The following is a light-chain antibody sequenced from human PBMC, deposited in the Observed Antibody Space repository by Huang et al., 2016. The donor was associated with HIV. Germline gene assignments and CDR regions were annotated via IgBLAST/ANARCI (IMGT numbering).Light chain of an antibody. V-gene: IGKV3-15*01. J-gene: IGKJ4*01. CDR2: GAS. CDR3: QQYITWPPLT. CDR1: QSITTT. Sequence: EIVMTQSPVTLSVSLGERATLPCRASQSITTTLAWYQQKPGQAPRSLISGASTRASDVPARFSGGGAGTEFTLTISRLQSEDFAVYFCQQYITWPPLTFGGGTTVEIK.